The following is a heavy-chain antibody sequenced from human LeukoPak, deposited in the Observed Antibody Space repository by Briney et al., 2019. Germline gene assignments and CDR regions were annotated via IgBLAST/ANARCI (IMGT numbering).Heavy chain of an antibody. CDR1: GGSISSYY. D-gene: IGHD6-19*01. V-gene: IGHV4-59*01. Sequence: SETLSLTCTVSGGSISSYYWSWIRQPPGKGLEWIGYIYYSGSTSYNPSLKSRVTISVDTSKNQFSLKLSSVTAADTAVYYCARADLNYIAVAGYFDYWGQGTLVTVSS. J-gene: IGHJ4*02. CDR3: ARADLNYIAVAGYFDY. CDR2: IYYSGST.